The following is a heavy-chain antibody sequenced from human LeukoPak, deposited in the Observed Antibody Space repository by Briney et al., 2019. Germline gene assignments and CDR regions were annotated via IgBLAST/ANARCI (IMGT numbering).Heavy chain of an antibody. CDR2: IYYSGST. V-gene: IGHV4-39*07. Sequence: GSLRLSCAASGFTVSNNYMSWVRQAPGKGLEWIGSIYYSGSTYYNPSLKSRVTISVDTSKNQFSLKLSPVTAADTAVYYCARDFLDTAMVRGAFDIWGQGTMVTVSS. CDR1: GFTVSNNY. J-gene: IGHJ3*02. D-gene: IGHD5-18*01. CDR3: ARDFLDTAMVRGAFDI.